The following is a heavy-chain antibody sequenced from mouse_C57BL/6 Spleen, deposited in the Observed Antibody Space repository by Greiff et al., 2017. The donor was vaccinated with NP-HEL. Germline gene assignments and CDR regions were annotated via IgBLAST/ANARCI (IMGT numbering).Heavy chain of an antibody. J-gene: IGHJ2*01. CDR2: INPYNGDT. CDR3: ARSGAPGYFDY. CDR1: GYSFTGYF. V-gene: IGHV1-20*01. D-gene: IGHD4-1*01. Sequence: VQLQQSGPELVKPGDSVKISCKASGYSFTGYFMNWVMQSHGKSLEWIGRINPYNGDTFYNQKFKGQATLTVDKSSSTAHMELRSLTSEDSAVYYCARSGAPGYFDYWGQGTTLTVSS.